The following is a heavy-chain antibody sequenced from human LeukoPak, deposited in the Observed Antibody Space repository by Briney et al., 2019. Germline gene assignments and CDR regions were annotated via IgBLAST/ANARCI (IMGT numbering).Heavy chain of an antibody. J-gene: IGHJ4*02. V-gene: IGHV1-18*01. Sequence: ASVKVSCKASGYTFTSYGISWVRQAPGQGLEWMGWISAYNGNTNYAQKLQGRVTMTTDTSTSTAYMELRSLRSDDTAVYYCARDRAHRIMITFGGVYDYWGQGTLVTVSS. CDR3: ARDRAHRIMITFGGVYDY. D-gene: IGHD3-16*01. CDR1: GYTFTSYG. CDR2: ISAYNGNT.